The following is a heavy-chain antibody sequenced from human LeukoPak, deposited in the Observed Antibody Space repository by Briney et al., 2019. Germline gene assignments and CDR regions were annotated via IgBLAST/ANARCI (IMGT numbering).Heavy chain of an antibody. CDR2: MSDIGPNT. J-gene: IGHJ3*01. Sequence: ETLSLTCAVYGGSFSGYYWTWIRQSPGKGLEWVSSMSDIGPNTYYADSVKGRFTISRDTSKNTLLLQMNSLRGDDTALYFCARRLSLRFDAFAVWGPGTVVTVSS. V-gene: IGHV3-23*01. CDR3: ARRLSLRFDAFAV. D-gene: IGHD3-3*01. CDR1: GGSFSGYY.